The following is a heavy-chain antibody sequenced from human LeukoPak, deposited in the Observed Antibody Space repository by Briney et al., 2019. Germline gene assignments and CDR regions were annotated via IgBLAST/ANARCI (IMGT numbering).Heavy chain of an antibody. V-gene: IGHV4-39*01. J-gene: IGHJ4*02. Sequence: PSETLSLTCTVSGGSISSSIYYWGWIRQPPGKGLEWIGSIYYSGSTYYNPSLKSRVTISVDTSKNQFSLKLSSVTAADTAVYYCAMAYGDYFLFDYWGQGTLVTVSS. D-gene: IGHD4-17*01. CDR3: AMAYGDYFLFDY. CDR1: GGSISSSIYY. CDR2: IYYSGST.